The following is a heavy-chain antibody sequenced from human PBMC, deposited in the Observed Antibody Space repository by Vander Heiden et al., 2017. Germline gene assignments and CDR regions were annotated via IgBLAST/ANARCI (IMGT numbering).Heavy chain of an antibody. Sequence: QVQLVESGGGVVQPGRSLRLSCAASGFTFSSYGMHWGRQAPGKGLEWVAVIWYDGSNKYYADSVKGRFTISRDNSKNTLYLQMNSLRAEDTAVYYCARDATILRFLEWGDGMDVWGQGTTVTVSS. V-gene: IGHV3-33*01. D-gene: IGHD3-3*01. CDR1: GFTFSSYG. CDR2: IWYDGSNK. J-gene: IGHJ6*02. CDR3: ARDATILRFLEWGDGMDV.